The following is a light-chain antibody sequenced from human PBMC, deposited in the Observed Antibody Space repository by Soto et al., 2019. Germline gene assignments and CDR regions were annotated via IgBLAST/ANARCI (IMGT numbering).Light chain of an antibody. V-gene: IGLV2-14*01. CDR2: DVS. J-gene: IGLJ1*01. CDR3: SSYTSSSTYV. Sequence: QSALTQPASVSGSPGQSITISCTGTSSDVGSYNYVSWYQQHPGKAPKLMIFDVSNRPSGVSNRFSGSKSGSTASLTISGLQVEDEADYYCSSYTSSSTYVFGTGTKVTVL. CDR1: SSDVGSYNY.